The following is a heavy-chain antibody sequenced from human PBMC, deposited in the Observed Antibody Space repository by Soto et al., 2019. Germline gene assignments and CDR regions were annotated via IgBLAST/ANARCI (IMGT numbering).Heavy chain of an antibody. CDR1: GGTFSSYA. CDR3: ARVWSHEPGTTNRFDP. Sequence: GASVKVSCKASGGTFSSYAISWVRQAPGQGLEWMGGIIPIFGTANYAQKFQGRVTITADESTSTAYMELSSLRSEDTAVYYCARVWSHEPGTTNRFDPWGQGNLVTVSS. CDR2: IIPIFGTA. V-gene: IGHV1-69*13. J-gene: IGHJ5*02. D-gene: IGHD1-7*01.